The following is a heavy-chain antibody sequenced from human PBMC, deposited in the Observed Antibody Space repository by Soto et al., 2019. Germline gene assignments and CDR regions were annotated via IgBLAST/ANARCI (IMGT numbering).Heavy chain of an antibody. CDR3: ARVSFDHFVHWFDP. CDR1: GDSVSSKTAA. J-gene: IGHJ5*02. D-gene: IGHD3-9*01. V-gene: IGHV6-1*01. CDR2: TYFRSKWYN. Sequence: SQTLSLICVISGDSVSSKTAAWNWIRQSPSRGLEWLGRTYFRSKWYNDYAISVKSRITINPDTSKNQFSLLLNSVTPEDTAVYYCARVSFDHFVHWFDPWGQGTLVTVSS.